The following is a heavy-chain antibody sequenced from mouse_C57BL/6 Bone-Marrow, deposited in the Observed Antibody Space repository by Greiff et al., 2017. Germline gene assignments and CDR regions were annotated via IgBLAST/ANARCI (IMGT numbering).Heavy chain of an antibody. V-gene: IGHV1-59*01. J-gene: IGHJ3*01. CDR1: GYTFTSYW. D-gene: IGHD2-4*01. Sequence: VQLQQPGAELVRPGTSVKLSCKASGYTFTSYWMHWVKQRPGQGLEWIGVIDPSDSYTNYNQKFKGKATLTVDTSSSTAYMQLSSLTSEDSAVYYCARERDYDPWPFADWGQGTLVTVSA. CDR2: IDPSDSYT. CDR3: ARERDYDPWPFAD.